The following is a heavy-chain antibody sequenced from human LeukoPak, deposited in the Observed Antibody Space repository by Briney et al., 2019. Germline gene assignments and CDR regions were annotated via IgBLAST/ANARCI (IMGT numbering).Heavy chain of an antibody. CDR2: FDPEDGET. CDR3: ATADRGGVAGINGAFDI. D-gene: IGHD6-19*01. J-gene: IGHJ3*02. CDR1: GYTFTSYG. V-gene: IGHV1-24*01. Sequence: ASVKVSCKASGYTFTSYGISWVRQAPGQGLEWMGGFDPEDGETIYAQKFQGRVTMTEDTSTDTAYMELSSLRSEDTAVYYCATADRGGVAGINGAFDIWGQGTMVTVSS.